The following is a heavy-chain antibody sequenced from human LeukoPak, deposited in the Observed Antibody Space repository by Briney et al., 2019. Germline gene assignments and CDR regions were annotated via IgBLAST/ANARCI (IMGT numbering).Heavy chain of an antibody. CDR1: GGSISSHY. D-gene: IGHD5-18*01. CDR3: ATGSGYSYGYYYYYYMDV. CDR2: IYYSGST. J-gene: IGHJ6*03. Sequence: PSETLSLTCTVSGGSISSHYWSRIRQPPGKGLEWIGYIYYSGSTNYNPSLKSRVTISVDTSKNQFSLKLSSVTAADTAVYYCATGSGYSYGYYYYYYMDVWGKGTTVTVSS. V-gene: IGHV4-59*11.